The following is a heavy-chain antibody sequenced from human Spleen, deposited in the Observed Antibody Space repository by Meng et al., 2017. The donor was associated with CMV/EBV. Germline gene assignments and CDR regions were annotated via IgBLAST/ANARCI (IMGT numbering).Heavy chain of an antibody. Sequence: ASVKVSCKASGYTFTNYGISWVRQAPGQGLEWMGWISGYNGNTNYAQKLQGRVTMTTDTSTSTAYMELRSLRSDDTGVYYCARETGSSLSVDYWGQGTLVTVSS. CDR3: ARETGSSLSVDY. CDR2: ISGYNGNT. D-gene: IGHD6-6*01. CDR1: GYTFTNYG. J-gene: IGHJ4*01. V-gene: IGHV1-18*01.